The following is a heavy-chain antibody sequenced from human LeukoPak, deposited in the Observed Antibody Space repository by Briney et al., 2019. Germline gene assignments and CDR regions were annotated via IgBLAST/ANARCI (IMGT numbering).Heavy chain of an antibody. V-gene: IGHV3-23*01. D-gene: IGHD1-26*01. CDR2: IDSGGGT. Sequence: GGSLRLSCVASGFTFSTFAMSWVRQAPGKGLEWVSVIDSGGGTDYADSVKGRFTISRDNSKNTLYLQMNSLRAEDTAVYYCAKVVGTTYSPDYWGQGTLVTVSS. J-gene: IGHJ4*02. CDR1: GFTFSTFA. CDR3: AKVVGTTYSPDY.